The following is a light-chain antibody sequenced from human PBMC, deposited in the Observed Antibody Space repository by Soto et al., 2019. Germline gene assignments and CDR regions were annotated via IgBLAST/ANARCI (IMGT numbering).Light chain of an antibody. V-gene: IGKV3-20*01. CDR2: DAS. CDR3: QQFGSPPFT. J-gene: IGKJ3*01. CDR1: QSISNSY. Sequence: EIVLTQSPGTLSLSPGEGATLSCRASQSISNSYLAWYQQKPGQVPRVLIYDASSRATGIPDRFSGSGSGTDFTLTISRLEPEDFAVYYGQQFGSPPFTFGPGTKVDIK.